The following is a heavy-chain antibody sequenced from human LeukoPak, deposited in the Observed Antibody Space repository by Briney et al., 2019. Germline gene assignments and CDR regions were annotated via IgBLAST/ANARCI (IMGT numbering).Heavy chain of an antibody. V-gene: IGHV3-23*01. CDR3: SHYDILTGYVFDP. D-gene: IGHD3-9*01. J-gene: IGHJ5*02. CDR2: ISGCGGST. Sequence: GSLRLSCAASRFTFSSYAMSWVRQAPGKGLEWVSAISGCGGSTYYADSVKGRFTISRDNSKNTLYLQMNSLRAEDTAVYYCSHYDILTGYVFDPWGQGTLVTVSS. CDR1: RFTFSSYA.